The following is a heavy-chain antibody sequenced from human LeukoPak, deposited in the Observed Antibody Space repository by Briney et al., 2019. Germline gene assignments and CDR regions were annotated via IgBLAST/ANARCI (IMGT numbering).Heavy chain of an antibody. V-gene: IGHV3-30*01. Sequence: GGSLRLSCAASGFTFSSYAMHWVRQAPGKGLEWVAVISYDGSNKYYADSVKGRFTISRDNSKNTLYLQMNSLRAEDTAVYYCAKVEYGDYNYYYYGMDVWGQGTTVTVSS. CDR1: GFTFSSYA. J-gene: IGHJ6*02. CDR3: AKVEYGDYNYYYYGMDV. D-gene: IGHD4-17*01. CDR2: ISYDGSNK.